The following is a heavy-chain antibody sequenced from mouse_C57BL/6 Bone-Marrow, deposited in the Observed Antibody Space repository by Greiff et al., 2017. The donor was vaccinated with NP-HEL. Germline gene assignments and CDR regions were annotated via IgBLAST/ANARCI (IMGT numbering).Heavy chain of an antibody. Sequence: EVQVVESGPGLVKPSQSLSLTCSVTGYSITSGYYWNWIRQFPGNKLEWMGYISYDGSNNYNPSLKNRISITRDTSKNQFFLKLNSVTTEDTATYYCARAEGIYYGNYYFDYWGQGTTLTVSS. J-gene: IGHJ2*01. V-gene: IGHV3-6*01. D-gene: IGHD2-1*01. CDR1: GYSITSGYY. CDR2: ISYDGSN. CDR3: ARAEGIYYGNYYFDY.